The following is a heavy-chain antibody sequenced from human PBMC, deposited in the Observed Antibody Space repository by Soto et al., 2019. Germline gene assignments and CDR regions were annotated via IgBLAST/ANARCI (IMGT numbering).Heavy chain of an antibody. J-gene: IGHJ3*02. CDR2: IYYSGST. CDR1: GGSISSYY. Sequence: PSETLSLTCTVSGGSISSYYWSWIRQPPLNVLEWIGYIYYSGSTNYNPSLKSRVTISVDTSKNQFSLKLSSVTAADTAVYYCARESRELRFLEWPLGAFDIWGQGIMVTVSS. V-gene: IGHV4-59*01. D-gene: IGHD3-3*01. CDR3: ARESRELRFLEWPLGAFDI.